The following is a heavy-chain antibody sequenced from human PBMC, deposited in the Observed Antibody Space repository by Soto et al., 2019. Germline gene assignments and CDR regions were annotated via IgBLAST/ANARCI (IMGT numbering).Heavy chain of an antibody. CDR2: ISYDGGNK. Sequence: QVQLVESGGGVVQPGRSLRLSCAASGFTFSSYGMHWVRQAPGKGLEWVAVISYDGGNKYYADSVKGRFTISRDNSKNQLYLQMNSMRDEDKAVYYCAKDKRLFRVWHLDGGLLDYWGQGTLVTVSS. J-gene: IGHJ4*02. V-gene: IGHV3-30*18. CDR1: GFTFSSYG. CDR3: AKDKRLFRVWHLDGGLLDY. D-gene: IGHD3-3*01.